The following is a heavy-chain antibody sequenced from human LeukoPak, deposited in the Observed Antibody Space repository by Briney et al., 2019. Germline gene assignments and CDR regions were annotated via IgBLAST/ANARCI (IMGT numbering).Heavy chain of an antibody. J-gene: IGHJ3*02. CDR3: TRDGGEGGNSAFDI. Sequence: GGSLRLSCEASGFTFSDYILDWVRQAPGKGLEWVGRIRRGTNSYTTEYAASVKGRFNISRDDSKNSLYLHMNSLKTEDTAVYHCTRDGGEGGNSAFDIWGQGTMVTVSS. CDR2: IRRGTNSYTT. CDR1: GFTFSDYI. D-gene: IGHD3-16*01. V-gene: IGHV3-72*01.